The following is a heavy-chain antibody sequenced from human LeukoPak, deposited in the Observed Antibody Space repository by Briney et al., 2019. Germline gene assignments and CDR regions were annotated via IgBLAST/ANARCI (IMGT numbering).Heavy chain of an antibody. Sequence: SETLSLTCTVSGGSISSGGYYWSWIRQHPGKGLEWIGYIYYSGSTYYNPSLKSRVTISVDTSKNQFSLKLSSVTAADTAVYYCAREFYPSVFDYWGQGTLVTVSS. V-gene: IGHV4-31*03. CDR2: IYYSGST. J-gene: IGHJ4*02. CDR3: AREFYPSVFDY. D-gene: IGHD2-2*01. CDR1: GGSISSGGYY.